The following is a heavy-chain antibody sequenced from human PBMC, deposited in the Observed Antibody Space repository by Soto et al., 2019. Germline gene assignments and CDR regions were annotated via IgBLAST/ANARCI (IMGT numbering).Heavy chain of an antibody. CDR1: GYTFTSYG. J-gene: IGHJ5*02. CDR3: ARDGGVVPAAILGWFDP. CDR2: ISAYNGNT. D-gene: IGHD2-2*02. Sequence: QVQLVQSGAEVKKPGASVKVSCKASGYTFTSYGISWVRQAPGQGLEWMGWISAYNGNTNYAQKLQGRVTMTTDTSTITGYMELRSLRSDDTAVYYCARDGGVVPAAILGWFDPWGQGTLVTVSS. V-gene: IGHV1-18*04.